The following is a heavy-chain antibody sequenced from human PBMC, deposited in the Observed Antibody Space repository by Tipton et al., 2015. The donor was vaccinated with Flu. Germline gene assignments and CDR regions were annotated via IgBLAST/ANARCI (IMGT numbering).Heavy chain of an antibody. D-gene: IGHD3-16*01. Sequence: LRLSCTVSGGSISSGSYYWSWIRQPAGKGLEWIGRIYTSGSTNYNPSLKSRVTISVDTSKNQFSLKLSSVTAADTAVYYCASPLLGGGAGYDAFDIWGQGTMVTVSS. V-gene: IGHV4-61*02. CDR2: IYTSGST. CDR1: GGSISSGSYY. CDR3: ASPLLGGGAGYDAFDI. J-gene: IGHJ3*02.